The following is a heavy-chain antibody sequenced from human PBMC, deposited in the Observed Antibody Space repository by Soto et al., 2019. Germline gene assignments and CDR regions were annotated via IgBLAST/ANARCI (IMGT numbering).Heavy chain of an antibody. CDR3: VRVNGVVVPAAMRGGWFDP. D-gene: IGHD2-2*01. V-gene: IGHV3-64D*06. J-gene: IGHJ5*02. CDR1: GFTFSSYA. CDR2: ISSNGGST. Sequence: GGSLRLSCSASGFTFSSYAMHWVRQAPGKGLEYVSAISSNGGSTYYADSVKGRFTISRDNSKNTLYLQMSSLRAEDTAVYYCVRVNGVVVPAAMRGGWFDPWGQGTLVTVSS.